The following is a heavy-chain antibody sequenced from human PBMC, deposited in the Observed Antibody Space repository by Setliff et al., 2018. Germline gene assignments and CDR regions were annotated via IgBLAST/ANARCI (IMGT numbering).Heavy chain of an antibody. CDR3: ARERYFDWFFED. CDR1: GGSFSNYY. J-gene: IGHJ4*01. D-gene: IGHD3-9*01. Sequence: ASETLSLTCTVYGGSFSNYYWSWIRQPPGKGLEWIGEINHSGSTNYNSSLTSRVTISVDTSKNQFSLKLSSVTAADTAVYYCARERYFDWFFEDWGHGTLVTVSS. CDR2: INHSGST. V-gene: IGHV4-34*01.